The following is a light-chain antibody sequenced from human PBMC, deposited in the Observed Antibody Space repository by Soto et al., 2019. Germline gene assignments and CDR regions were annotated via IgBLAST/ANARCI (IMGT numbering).Light chain of an antibody. J-gene: IGKJ1*01. CDR1: QSISSW. V-gene: IGKV1-5*03. Sequence: DIQLTQSPSTLSASVGDRVTITCRASQSISSWLAWYQQKPGKAPKFLIYNTSNLESGVPSRFSGSGSGTEFTLTISTLQPDVLAIYYCQYYNNYCWTFGQGTKVEIK. CDR3: QYYNNYCWT. CDR2: NTS.